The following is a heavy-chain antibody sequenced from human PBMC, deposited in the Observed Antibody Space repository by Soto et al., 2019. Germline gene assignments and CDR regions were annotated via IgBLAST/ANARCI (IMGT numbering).Heavy chain of an antibody. D-gene: IGHD3-3*01. CDR1: GLTFSSYS. J-gene: IGHJ6*03. CDR2: ISSSSSYI. CDR3: ARGILEPDYYYYYMDV. V-gene: IGHV3-21*01. Sequence: GGSLRLSCAASGLTFSSYSMNWVRQAPGKGLEWVSSISSSSSYIYYADSVKGRFTISRDNAKNSLYLQMNSLRAEDTAVYYCARGILEPDYYYYYMDVWGKGTTVTVSS.